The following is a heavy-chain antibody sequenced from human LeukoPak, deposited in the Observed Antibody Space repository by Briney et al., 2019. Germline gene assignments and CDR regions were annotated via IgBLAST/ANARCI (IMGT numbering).Heavy chain of an antibody. V-gene: IGHV3-30-3*01. CDR3: ARDGGDVGTTDFDY. CDR1: GFTFSSYA. D-gene: IGHD1-26*01. J-gene: IGHJ4*02. Sequence: PGGSLRLSCAASGFTFSSYAMHWVRQAPGKGLEWVAVISYDGSNKYYADSVKGRFTISRDNSKNTLYLQMNSLRAEDTAVYYCARDGGDVGTTDFDYWGQGTLVTVSS. CDR2: ISYDGSNK.